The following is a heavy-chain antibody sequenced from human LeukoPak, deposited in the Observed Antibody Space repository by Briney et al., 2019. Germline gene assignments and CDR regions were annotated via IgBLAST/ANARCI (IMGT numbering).Heavy chain of an antibody. CDR2: ISAYNGNT. J-gene: IGHJ4*02. CDR3: ASQARDSSGWYPPGALDY. V-gene: IGHV1-18*01. CDR1: GYTFTSYG. D-gene: IGHD6-19*01. Sequence: ASVKVSCKASGYTFTSYGISWVRQAPGQGLEWMGWISAYNGNTNYAQKLRGRVTMTTDTSTSTAYMELRSLRSDDTAVYYCASQARDSSGWYPPGALDYWGQGTLVTVSS.